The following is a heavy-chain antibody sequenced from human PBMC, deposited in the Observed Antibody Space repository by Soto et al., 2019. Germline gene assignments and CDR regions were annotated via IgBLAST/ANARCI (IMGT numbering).Heavy chain of an antibody. Sequence: ASVKVSCKASGYIFTSYGISWVRQAPGQGLEWMGWISAYNGNTNYAQKLQGRVTMTTDTSTSTAYMELRSLRSDDTAVYYCARDPGYCSSTSCLMGSGYYYGMDVWGQGTTVTVSS. CDR3: ARDPGYCSSTSCLMGSGYYYGMDV. J-gene: IGHJ6*02. CDR2: ISAYNGNT. V-gene: IGHV1-18*01. D-gene: IGHD2-2*01. CDR1: GYIFTSYG.